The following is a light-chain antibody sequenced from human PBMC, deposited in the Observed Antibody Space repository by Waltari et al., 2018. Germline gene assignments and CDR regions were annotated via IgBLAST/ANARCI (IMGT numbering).Light chain of an antibody. CDR3: QQYYTTPRT. Sequence: DIVMTQSPDSLAVSLGERATINCKSSQSVLYSYNNNNYLAWYRQKPGQPPKLLFYWASTRASGVPDRFSGSGSGTDFTLTISSLQAEDVAVYYCQQYYTTPRTFGHGTTVEIK. J-gene: IGKJ1*01. CDR1: QSVLYSYNNNNY. CDR2: WAS. V-gene: IGKV4-1*01.